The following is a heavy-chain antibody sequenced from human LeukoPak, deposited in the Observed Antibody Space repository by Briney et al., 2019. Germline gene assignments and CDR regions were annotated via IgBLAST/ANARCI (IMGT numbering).Heavy chain of an antibody. CDR3: ASIVVVPAARRGRYYYYYMDV. Sequence: SETLSLTCTVSGVSISSYYWGWIRQPPGKGLEWVGSIYYSGSTYYNPSLKSRVTISVDTSKNQFSLKLSSVTAADTAVYYCASIVVVPAARRGRYYYYYMDVWGKGTTVTVSS. J-gene: IGHJ6*03. CDR2: IYYSGST. CDR1: GVSISSYY. V-gene: IGHV4-39*07. D-gene: IGHD2-2*01.